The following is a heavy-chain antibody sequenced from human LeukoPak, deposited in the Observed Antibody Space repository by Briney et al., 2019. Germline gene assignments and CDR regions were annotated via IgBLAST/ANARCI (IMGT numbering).Heavy chain of an antibody. Sequence: GGSLRLSCAASGFTFSSYSMNWVRQAPGKGLECVSSISSSSSYIYYADSVKGRFTISRDNAKNSLYLQMNSLRAEDTAVYYCARAGGVYYYGSGSYISGAFDIWGQGTMVTVSS. J-gene: IGHJ3*02. CDR3: ARAGGVYYYGSGSYISGAFDI. V-gene: IGHV3-21*01. CDR2: ISSSSSYI. CDR1: GFTFSSYS. D-gene: IGHD3-10*01.